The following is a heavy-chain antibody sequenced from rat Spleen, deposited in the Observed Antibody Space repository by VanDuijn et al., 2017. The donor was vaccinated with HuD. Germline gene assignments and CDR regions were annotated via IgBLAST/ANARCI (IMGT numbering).Heavy chain of an antibody. J-gene: IGHJ2*01. CDR1: GFTFSRYW. CDR3: ARHNSGYGYFDY. D-gene: IGHD4-3*01. CDR2: ISSEGANT. V-gene: IGHV5-58*01. Sequence: EVQLAETGGGLVQPGRSLKLSCVASGFTFSRYWMYWVRQAPGKGLEWVSSISSEGANTYYPDSVKGRFTISRNNAENTVYLQMDSLRSEDTATYYCARHNSGYGYFDYWGQGVMVTVSS.